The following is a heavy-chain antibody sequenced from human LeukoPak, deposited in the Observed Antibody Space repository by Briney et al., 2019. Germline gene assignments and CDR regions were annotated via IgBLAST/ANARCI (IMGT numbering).Heavy chain of an antibody. CDR1: GFTFSSYA. Sequence: GGSLRLSCAASGFTFSSYAMHWVRQAPGKGLEWVAVISYDGSNKYYADSVKGRFTISRDNSKNTLYLQMSSLRAEDTAVYYCARLYCSSTSCLGIQRAHQIQPASYPYYYYGMDVWGQGTTVTVSS. CDR3: ARLYCSSTSCLGIQRAHQIQPASYPYYYYGMDV. CDR2: ISYDGSNK. V-gene: IGHV3-30-3*01. J-gene: IGHJ6*02. D-gene: IGHD2-2*01.